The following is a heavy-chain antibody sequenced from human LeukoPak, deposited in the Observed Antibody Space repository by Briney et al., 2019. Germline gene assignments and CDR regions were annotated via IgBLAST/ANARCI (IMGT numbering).Heavy chain of an antibody. CDR2: ISGHSSTI. CDR1: GFTFSSYS. Sequence: GGSLRLSCAASGFTFSSYSMNWVRQAPGKGLEWVSYISGHSSTIYYADSVKGRFTISRDNAKNSLYLQMNSLRADDTAVYYCARDCNYGGTIDFWGQGTLVTVSS. J-gene: IGHJ4*02. V-gene: IGHV3-48*01. D-gene: IGHD4-23*01. CDR3: ARDCNYGGTIDF.